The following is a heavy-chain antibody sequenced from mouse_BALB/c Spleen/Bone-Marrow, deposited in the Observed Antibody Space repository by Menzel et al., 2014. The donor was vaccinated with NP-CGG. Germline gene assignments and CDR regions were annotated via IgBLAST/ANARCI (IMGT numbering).Heavy chain of an antibody. CDR3: ARYGSSYYFDY. V-gene: IGHV1S56*01. Sequence: VQLQQSGPELVKPGASVRISCKASGYTFTSYYIHWVKQRPGQGLEWIGWIYPGNVNTKYNEKFKGKATLTADKSSGTAYMQLSSLTSEDSAVYFCARYGSSYYFDYWGQGTTLTVSS. D-gene: IGHD1-1*01. CDR1: GYTFTSYY. CDR2: IYPGNVNT. J-gene: IGHJ2*01.